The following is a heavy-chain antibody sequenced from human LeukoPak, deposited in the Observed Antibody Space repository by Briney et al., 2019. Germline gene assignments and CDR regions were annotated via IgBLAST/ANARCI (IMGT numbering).Heavy chain of an antibody. CDR3: ARSGTGYEKAFFDY. J-gene: IGHJ4*02. Sequence: GGSLRLTCAASGFTFSDYYMSWIRQAPGKGLEWVSFISSSSSNINYADSVKGRFTISRDNAKNSLYLQMNSLRAEDTAVYYCARSGTGYEKAFFDYWGQGTLVTVSS. CDR1: GFTFSDYY. CDR2: ISSSSSNI. V-gene: IGHV3-11*06. D-gene: IGHD5-12*01.